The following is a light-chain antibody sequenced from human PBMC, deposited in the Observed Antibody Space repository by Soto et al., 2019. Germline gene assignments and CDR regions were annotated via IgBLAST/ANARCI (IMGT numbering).Light chain of an antibody. CDR2: DAS. J-gene: IGKJ4*01. Sequence: DIQTSQSPSTLSASVGDRVTITCRTSQSIDGWLAWYQQKPGKAPKLLIYDASTLQRGVPSRFSGSRSGTEFTLTINTLQPDDYATYYCQQYKSLPAFGGGTKVDIK. CDR1: QSIDGW. V-gene: IGKV1-5*01. CDR3: QQYKSLPA.